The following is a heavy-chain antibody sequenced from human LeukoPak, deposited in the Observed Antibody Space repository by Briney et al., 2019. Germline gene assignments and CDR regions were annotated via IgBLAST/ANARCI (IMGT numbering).Heavy chain of an antibody. CDR3: ARDRAYYDSSGYYSYYYYYYGMDV. CDR2: ISAYNGST. D-gene: IGHD3-22*01. V-gene: IGHV1-18*01. Sequence: ASVKVSCKASGYTFTSYGISWVRQAPGQGLEWMGWISAYNGSTNYAQKLQGRVTMTTDTSTSTAYMELRSLRSDDTAVYYCARDRAYYDSSGYYSYYYYYYGMDVWGQGTTVTVSS. J-gene: IGHJ6*02. CDR1: GYTFTSYG.